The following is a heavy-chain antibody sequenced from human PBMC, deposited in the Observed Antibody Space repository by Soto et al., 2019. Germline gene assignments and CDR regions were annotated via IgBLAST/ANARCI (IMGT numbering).Heavy chain of an antibody. V-gene: IGHV1-69*05. Sequence: QVQLVQSGAEVKKPGSSVKVSCKASGGTFSSYAISWVRQAPGQGLEWMGGIIPIFGTANYAQKFQGRVTITTDESTSTAYMELSSLRSEDTAVYYCASGRRDGYHIDSYYFDYWGQGTLVTVSS. J-gene: IGHJ4*02. D-gene: IGHD5-12*01. CDR3: ASGRRDGYHIDSYYFDY. CDR2: IIPIFGTA. CDR1: GGTFSSYA.